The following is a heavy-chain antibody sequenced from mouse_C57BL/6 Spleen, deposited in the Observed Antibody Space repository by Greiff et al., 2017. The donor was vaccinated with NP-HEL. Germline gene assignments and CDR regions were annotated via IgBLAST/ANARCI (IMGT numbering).Heavy chain of an antibody. CDR2: IYPGSGST. CDR3: ARMGQLRLQGAMDY. J-gene: IGHJ4*01. Sequence: QVQLQQPGAELVKPGASVKMSCKASGYTFTSYWITWVKQRPGQGLEWIGDIYPGSGSTNYNEKFKSKATLTVDTSSSTAYMQLSSLTSEDSAVYYCARMGQLRLQGAMDYWGQGTSVTVSS. V-gene: IGHV1-55*01. CDR1: GYTFTSYW. D-gene: IGHD3-2*02.